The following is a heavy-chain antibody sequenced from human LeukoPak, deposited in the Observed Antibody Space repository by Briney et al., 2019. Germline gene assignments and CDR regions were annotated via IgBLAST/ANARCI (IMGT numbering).Heavy chain of an antibody. CDR1: GYSFTSYR. D-gene: IGHD3-22*01. Sequence: GESLKISCNGSGYSFTSYRIGWVRQMPGAGLEWMEIIYPGDSDTRYSPSFQGQVTISADKSISTAYMQWSSLKASDTAMYCCARGSYYYDSSGSEIDYWGQGTLVTVSS. V-gene: IGHV5-51*01. CDR2: IYPGDSDT. CDR3: ARGSYYYDSSGSEIDY. J-gene: IGHJ4*02.